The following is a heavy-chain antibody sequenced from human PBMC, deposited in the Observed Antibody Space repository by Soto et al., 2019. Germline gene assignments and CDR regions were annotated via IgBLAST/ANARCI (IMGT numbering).Heavy chain of an antibody. CDR2: ILPAHGIA. Sequence: QVQLVQSGAEMRKPGSSVKVSCKASGDTFGSYTLSWLRRAPGLGLEWMARILPAHGIATYAQKFQDKVTITADMSTQTTYLEITSLNSDDTAVFFCAGDRGAVGFFDSWGQGTLVTVSS. CDR3: AGDRGAVGFFDS. CDR1: GDTFGSYT. V-gene: IGHV1-69*08. D-gene: IGHD6-25*01. J-gene: IGHJ4*02.